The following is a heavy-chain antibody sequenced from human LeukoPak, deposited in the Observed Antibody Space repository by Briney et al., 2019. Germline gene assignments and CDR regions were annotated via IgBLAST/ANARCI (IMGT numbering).Heavy chain of an antibody. Sequence: ASVKVSCKASGYTFTSYGITWVRQAPGQGLEWVGWISAYNGNTNYAQKLQGRVTMTTDSSTSTAYTELRSLRSDDTAVYYCARGGTNCSGGSCPLNWLDPWGQGTLVTVSS. V-gene: IGHV1-18*01. D-gene: IGHD2-15*01. CDR1: GYTFTSYG. CDR3: ARGGTNCSGGSCPLNWLDP. J-gene: IGHJ5*02. CDR2: ISAYNGNT.